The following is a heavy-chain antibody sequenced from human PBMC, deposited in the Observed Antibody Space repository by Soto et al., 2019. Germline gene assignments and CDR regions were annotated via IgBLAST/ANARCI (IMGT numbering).Heavy chain of an antibody. CDR1: GGSFNNYC. V-gene: IGHV4-34*02. J-gene: IGHJ5*02. D-gene: IGHD3-10*01. CDR3: ARGDYGQYDAYNWFDP. CDR2: VCPGGRT. Sequence: QVRLQQWGAGLVRPSETLSLTCAVYGGSFNNYCWSWIRQPPGKGLEWIGEVCPGGRTNYSPTLKREVRIAVEACKNQFSLRLTSVTVADTAVYYCARGDYGQYDAYNWFDPWGQGNLVIVAS.